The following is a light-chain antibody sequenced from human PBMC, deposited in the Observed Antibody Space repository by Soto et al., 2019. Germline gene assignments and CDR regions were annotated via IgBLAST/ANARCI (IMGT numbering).Light chain of an antibody. CDR1: SSDVGAYKY. V-gene: IGLV2-8*01. Sequence: QSALTQPPSASGSPGQSVTISCTGTSSDVGAYKYVSWYQQYPGKAPKLMIYEVTKRPSGVPDRFSGSKSGNTASLTVSGGQAGGGGGGCGAGWGGSGGWVCGGGTKLTVL. CDR2: EVT. J-gene: IGLJ3*02. CDR3: AGWGGSGGWV.